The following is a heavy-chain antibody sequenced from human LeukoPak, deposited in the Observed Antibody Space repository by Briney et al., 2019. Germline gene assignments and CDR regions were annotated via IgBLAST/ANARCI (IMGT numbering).Heavy chain of an antibody. J-gene: IGHJ4*02. V-gene: IGHV3-43*02. D-gene: IGHD7-27*01. CDR1: GFTLDDYA. CDR2: ISGDGGST. Sequence: GGSLRLSCAASGFTLDDYAMHWVRQAPGKGLEWVSLISGDGGSTYYADSVKGRFTISRDNSKNSLYLQMNSLRTEDTALYYCAKETNWGYYFDYWGQGTLVTVSS. CDR3: AKETNWGYYFDY.